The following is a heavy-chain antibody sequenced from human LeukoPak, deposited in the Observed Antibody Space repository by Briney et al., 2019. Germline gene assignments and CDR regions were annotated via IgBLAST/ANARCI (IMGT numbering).Heavy chain of an antibody. J-gene: IGHJ5*02. D-gene: IGHD3-22*01. CDR2: INWNGDSR. CDR1: GFKFDDYG. Sequence: GGSLRLSCTASGFKFDDYGMTWVRQAPGKGLEWVSDINWNGDSRGYAHSVRGRFTIYRDNSKNSLYLQMNSLRVEDTAFYYCARDDLLRRSWFDPWGQGTLVTVSS. CDR3: ARDDLLRRSWFDP. V-gene: IGHV3-20*04.